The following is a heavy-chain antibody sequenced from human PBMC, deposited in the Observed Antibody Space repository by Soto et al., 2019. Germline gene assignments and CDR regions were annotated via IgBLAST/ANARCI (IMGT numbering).Heavy chain of an antibody. D-gene: IGHD2-8*01. CDR1: GGSVSSGSYY. CDR3: ATAGVSYYYYGMDV. CDR2: IYYSGST. V-gene: IGHV4-61*01. J-gene: IGHJ6*02. Sequence: QVQLQESGPGLVKPSETLSLTCTVSGGSVSSGSYYWCWIRQPPGKGLEWIGYIYYSGSTNYNPSLKSRVTISVDTSKNQFSLKLSSVTAADTAVYYCATAGVSYYYYGMDVWGQGTTVTVSS.